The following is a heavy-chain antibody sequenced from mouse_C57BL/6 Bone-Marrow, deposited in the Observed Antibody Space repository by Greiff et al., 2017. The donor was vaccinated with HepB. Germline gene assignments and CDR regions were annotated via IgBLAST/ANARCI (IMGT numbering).Heavy chain of an antibody. V-gene: IGHV1-50*01. CDR3: ARDLKGYYFDY. CDR2: IDPSDSYT. J-gene: IGHJ2*01. Sequence: VQLQQPGAELVKPGASVKLSCKASGYTFTSYWMQWVKQRPGQGLEWIGEIDPSDSYTNYNQKFKGKATLTVDTSSSTAYMQLSSLTSEDSAVYYCARDLKGYYFDYWGQGTTLTVPS. CDR1: GYTFTSYW. D-gene: IGHD1-3*01.